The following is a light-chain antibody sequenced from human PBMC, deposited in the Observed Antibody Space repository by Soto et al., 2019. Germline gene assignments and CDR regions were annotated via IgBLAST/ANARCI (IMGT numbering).Light chain of an antibody. J-gene: IGKJ3*01. CDR3: QHYGTSAL. CDR2: AS. Sequence: EIVLTQSPGTLSLSPGERATLSCRASQSVSDMYLAWYQQKPGQAPRLLIYASTRATGIPDRFSGSGSGTDFTLTISRVEPEDFAVYFCQHYGTSALFGPGTKVDIK. CDR1: QSVSDMY. V-gene: IGKV3-20*01.